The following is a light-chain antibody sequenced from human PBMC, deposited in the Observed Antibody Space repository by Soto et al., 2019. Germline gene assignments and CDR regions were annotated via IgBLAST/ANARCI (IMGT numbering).Light chain of an antibody. Sequence: QSALTQPASVSGSPGQSITFSCTGTSSDVGGYNYVSWYQQHPGKAPKLMIYEVNNRPSGVSNRFSGSKSGNTASLTISWLQAEDEADYYCSSYTSSHTRVFGGGTKLTVL. V-gene: IGLV2-14*01. CDR2: EVN. CDR1: SSDVGGYNY. J-gene: IGLJ3*02. CDR3: SSYTSSHTRV.